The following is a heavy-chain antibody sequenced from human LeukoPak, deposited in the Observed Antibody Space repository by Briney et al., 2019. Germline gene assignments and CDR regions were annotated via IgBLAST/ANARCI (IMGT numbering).Heavy chain of an antibody. Sequence: SETLSLTCTVSGGSISNYYWSWIRQPPGRGLEWIGYISYSGSTNYNPSLKSRVTISVDTSKNQFSLKVTSVTAADTAVYYCARLNGGYWGQGTLVTVSS. CDR2: ISYSGST. CDR3: ARLNGGY. V-gene: IGHV4-59*08. CDR1: GGSISNYY. D-gene: IGHD1-1*01. J-gene: IGHJ4*02.